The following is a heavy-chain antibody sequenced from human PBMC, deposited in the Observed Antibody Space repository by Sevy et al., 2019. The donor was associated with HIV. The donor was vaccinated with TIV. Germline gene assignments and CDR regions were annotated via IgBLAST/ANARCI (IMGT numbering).Heavy chain of an antibody. D-gene: IGHD3-10*01. J-gene: IGHJ6*02. V-gene: IGHV1-18*01. CDR1: GYTFSTYG. CDR3: ATDFMLLVQGIIITPYLYGMDV. Sequence: ASVKVSCEASGYTFSTYGITWVRQAPGQGLEWMGWISSYNGVTNYAQRFQDRVTLTTDTSTSTAYMARRSLRLDDTAVYYEATDFMLLVQGIIITPYLYGMDVWGQGTTVTVSS. CDR2: ISSYNGVT.